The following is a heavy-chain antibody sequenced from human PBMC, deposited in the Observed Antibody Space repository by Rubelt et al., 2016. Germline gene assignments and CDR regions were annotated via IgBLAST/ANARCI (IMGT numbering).Heavy chain of an antibody. D-gene: IGHD3-22*01. Sequence: GGGLVQPGRSLRLSCAASGFTLDDYAMHWVRQAPGKGLEWVSGISWNSGSIGYADSVKGRFTISRDNAKKSLYLQMNSLRADDTALYYCAKDRYYYDTSGYLDYWGQGTLVTVSS. V-gene: IGHV3-9*01. CDR2: ISWNSGSI. CDR1: GFTLDDYA. CDR3: AKDRYYYDTSGYLDY. J-gene: IGHJ4*02.